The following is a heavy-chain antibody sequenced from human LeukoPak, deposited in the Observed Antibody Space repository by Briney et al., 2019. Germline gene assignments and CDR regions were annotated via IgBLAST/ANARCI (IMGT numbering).Heavy chain of an antibody. CDR1: GGSISSGGYS. D-gene: IGHD3-22*01. CDR2: IYQSGST. CDR3: ARGPKYYYDSSGYYWFDP. J-gene: IGHJ5*02. Sequence: SETLSLTCTVFGGSISSGGYSWSWIRQPPGKGLEWIGYIYQSGSTYYSPSLKSRVTISVDRSKNQFSLKLSSVTAADTAVYYCARGPKYYYDSSGYYWFDPWGQGTLVTVSS. V-gene: IGHV4-30-2*01.